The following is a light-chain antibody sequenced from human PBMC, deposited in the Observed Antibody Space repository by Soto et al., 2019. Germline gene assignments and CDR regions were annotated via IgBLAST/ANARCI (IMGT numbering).Light chain of an antibody. CDR2: DAS. CDR3: QQYDDDPLT. Sequence: DIQMTQSPSTLSASVGDRVTITCRASQSIKSWLAWYQQKPGTAPKLLIYDASTLESGVPSRFSGSGSGTEFTLTISSLQPDDFATFYCQQYDDDPLTFGGGTKVDIK. V-gene: IGKV1-5*01. CDR1: QSIKSW. J-gene: IGKJ4*01.